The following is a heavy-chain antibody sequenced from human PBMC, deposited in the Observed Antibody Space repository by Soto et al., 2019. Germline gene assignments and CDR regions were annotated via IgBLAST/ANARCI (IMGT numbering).Heavy chain of an antibody. CDR3: ASPMDDAFDI. CDR2: IYYSGST. V-gene: IGHV4-31*01. CDR1: GGSISSGGYY. Sequence: QVQLQESGPGLVKPSQTLSLTCTVSGGSISSGGYYWSWIRQHPGKGLEWIGYIYYSGSTYYNPSLRXXVXIXXDTSKNQFSLKLTSVTAADTAVYYCASPMDDAFDIWGQGTMVTVSS. J-gene: IGHJ3*02.